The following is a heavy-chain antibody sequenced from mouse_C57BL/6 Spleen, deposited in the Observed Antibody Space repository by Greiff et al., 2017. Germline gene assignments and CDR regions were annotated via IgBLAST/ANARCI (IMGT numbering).Heavy chain of an antibody. CDR2: IYTGSGCT. CDR3: ARDRSKDFDV. CDR1: GYTFTSYW. Sequence: QVQLQQPGAELVKPGASVKMSCKASGYTFTSYWITWVKQRPGQGLEWIGDIYTGSGCTNYNEKFKSKATLTVDTSSSTAYMQLSSLTSEDSAVYYCARDRSKDFDVWGTGTTVTVSS. J-gene: IGHJ1*03. V-gene: IGHV1-55*01. D-gene: IGHD2-14*01.